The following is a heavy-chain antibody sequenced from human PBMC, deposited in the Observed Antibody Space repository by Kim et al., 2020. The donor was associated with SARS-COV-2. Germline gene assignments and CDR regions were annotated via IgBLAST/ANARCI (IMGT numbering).Heavy chain of an antibody. J-gene: IGHJ3*02. Sequence: GGSLRLSCAASGFTFSSYEMNWVRQAPGKGLEWVSYISSSGSTIYYADSVKGRFTISRDNAKNSLYLQMTSLRAEDTAVYYWASLRSWYGDAFDIWGQGTMVTASS. V-gene: IGHV3-48*03. CDR3: ASLRSWYGDAFDI. D-gene: IGHD6-13*01. CDR1: GFTFSSYE. CDR2: ISSSGSTI.